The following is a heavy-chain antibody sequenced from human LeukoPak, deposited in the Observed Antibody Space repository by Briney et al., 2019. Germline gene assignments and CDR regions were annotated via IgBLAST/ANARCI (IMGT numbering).Heavy chain of an antibody. D-gene: IGHD2-2*01. CDR1: GFTFNNYP. CDR2: ITGGADST. Sequence: GGSLRLSCAGSGFTFNNYPISWVRQTPGKGLEWVSAITGGADSTYYADSVKGRFTISRDNSRNTLFLEMSSLRAEDTAVYYCAKDPDPYQLVPGGYYGMDVWGQGTTVTVSS. V-gene: IGHV3-23*01. J-gene: IGHJ6*02. CDR3: AKDPDPYQLVPGGYYGMDV.